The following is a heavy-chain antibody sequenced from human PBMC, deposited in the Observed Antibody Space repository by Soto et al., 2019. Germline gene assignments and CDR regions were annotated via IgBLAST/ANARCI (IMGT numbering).Heavy chain of an antibody. J-gene: IGHJ3*02. CDR1: GVSVSSGDYY. V-gene: IGHV4-30-4*01. Sequence: SETLSLTCTVSGVSVSSGDYYWSWIRQPPGKGLEWIGYIYYTGRTYYNPSLKSRVIISVDTSKNQFSLKLSSVTAAEKAVYYCARAPYDILTGYPTHAFDIWGQGTMVTV. D-gene: IGHD3-9*01. CDR2: IYYTGRT. CDR3: ARAPYDILTGYPTHAFDI.